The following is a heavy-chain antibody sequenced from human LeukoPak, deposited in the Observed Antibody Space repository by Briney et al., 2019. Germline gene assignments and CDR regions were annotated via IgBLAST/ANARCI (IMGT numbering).Heavy chain of an antibody. CDR3: ARGQGLSGVADL. Sequence: GESLKISCKGSGYIFTDFWIGWVRQMPGKGLEWMGVIYPRDSDTRYSPSFRGQVTISVDKSINTAHLQRSALKASDTAMYYCARGQGLSGVADLWGPGTLITVSS. V-gene: IGHV5-51*01. CDR2: IYPRDSDT. D-gene: IGHD5-12*01. CDR1: GYIFTDFW. J-gene: IGHJ5*02.